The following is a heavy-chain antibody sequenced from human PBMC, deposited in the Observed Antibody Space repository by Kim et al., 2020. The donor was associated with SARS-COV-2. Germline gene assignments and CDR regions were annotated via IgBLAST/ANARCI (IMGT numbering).Heavy chain of an antibody. Sequence: SETLSLTCAVYGGSFSGYYWSWIRQPPGKGLEWIGEINHSGSTNYNPSLKSRVTISVDTSKNQFSLKLSSVTAADTAVYYCARGVVPAAIQGRTVTVCSGFRYFGLWGRGTLVTVSS. D-gene: IGHD2-2*02. CDR3: ARGVVPAAIQGRTVTVCSGFRYFGL. V-gene: IGHV4-34*01. CDR2: INHSGST. J-gene: IGHJ2*01. CDR1: GGSFSGYY.